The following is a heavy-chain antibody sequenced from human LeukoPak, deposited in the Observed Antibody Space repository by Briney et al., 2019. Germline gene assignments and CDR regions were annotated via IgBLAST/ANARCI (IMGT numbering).Heavy chain of an antibody. CDR3: ARGPSVADSPPFDY. CDR2: INHSGST. V-gene: IGHV4-34*01. Sequence: SETLSLTCAVYGGSFSGYYWSWIRQPPGKGLGWIGEINHSGSTNYNPSLKSRVTISVDTSKNQFSLKLSSVTAADTAVYYCARGPSVADSPPFDYWGQGTLVTVSS. J-gene: IGHJ4*02. CDR1: GGSFSGYY. D-gene: IGHD6-19*01.